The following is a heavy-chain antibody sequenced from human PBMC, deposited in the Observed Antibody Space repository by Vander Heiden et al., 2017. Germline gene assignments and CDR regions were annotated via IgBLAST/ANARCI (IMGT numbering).Heavy chain of an antibody. CDR3: ARHGSGSYYPPYYYYYGMDV. CDR1: GGSISSYY. J-gene: IGHJ6*02. D-gene: IGHD3-10*01. V-gene: IGHV4-59*08. CDR2: IDYSGST. Sequence: QVQLQESGPGLVKPSETLSLTCTVSGGSISSYYWSWIRQPPGKGLEWIGYIDYSGSTNYNPSLKSRVTISVDTSKNQFSLKLSSVTAADTAVYYCARHGSGSYYPPYYYYYGMDVWGQGTTVTVSS.